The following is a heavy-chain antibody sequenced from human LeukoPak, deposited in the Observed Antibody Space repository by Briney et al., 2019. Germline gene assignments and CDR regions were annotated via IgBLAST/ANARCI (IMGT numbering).Heavy chain of an antibody. CDR3: ARDIGRSATVTQYYFDY. Sequence: GGSLRLSCAASGFTFSTYWMHWVRQAPGKGLLWVSRINSDGSITSYADSVKGRFTISRDNRKNTLYLQMDSLGVEDTAVYYCARDIGRSATVTQYYFDYWGQGTLVTVSS. J-gene: IGHJ4*02. V-gene: IGHV3-74*01. CDR2: INSDGSIT. D-gene: IGHD4-11*01. CDR1: GFTFSTYW.